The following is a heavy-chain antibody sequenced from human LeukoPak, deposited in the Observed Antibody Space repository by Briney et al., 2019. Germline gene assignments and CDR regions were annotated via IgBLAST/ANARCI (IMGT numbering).Heavy chain of an antibody. V-gene: IGHV3-48*02. CDR3: ARDQAPTTVTPNDAFDI. CDR2: ISSSSSTI. D-gene: IGHD4-17*01. Sequence: GGSLRLSCAASGFTFSSYSMNWVRQAPGKGLEWASYISSSSSTIYYADSVKGRFTISRDNAKNSLYLQMNSLRDEDTAVYYCARDQAPTTVTPNDAFDIWGQGTMVTVSS. CDR1: GFTFSSYS. J-gene: IGHJ3*02.